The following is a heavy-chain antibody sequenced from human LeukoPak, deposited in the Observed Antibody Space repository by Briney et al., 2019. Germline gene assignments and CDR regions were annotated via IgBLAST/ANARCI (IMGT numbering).Heavy chain of an antibody. J-gene: IGHJ4*02. D-gene: IGHD3-16*01. CDR2: IKEDGGEK. V-gene: IGHV3-7*01. CDR3: AKDYGGGYFDY. Sequence: GESLKISCVVSRLTFSRFWMAWVRQAPGKGPEWVAQIKEDGGEKYYMDFVEGRFTISRDNAKNSLYLQMNSLRAEDTAVYYCAKDYGGGYFDYWGQRTLVTVSS. CDR1: RLTFSRFW.